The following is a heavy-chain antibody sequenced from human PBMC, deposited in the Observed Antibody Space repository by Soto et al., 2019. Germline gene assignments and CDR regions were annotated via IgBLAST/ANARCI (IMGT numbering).Heavy chain of an antibody. D-gene: IGHD4-17*01. Sequence: SETLSLTCTVSGGSISSSSYYWGWIRQPPGKGLEWIGSIYYSGSTYYNPSLKSRVTISVDTSKNQFSLKLSSVTAADTAVYYCAKYLYGDYSFDYWGQGTLVTVSS. CDR1: GGSISSSSYY. CDR2: IYYSGST. V-gene: IGHV4-39*01. J-gene: IGHJ4*02. CDR3: AKYLYGDYSFDY.